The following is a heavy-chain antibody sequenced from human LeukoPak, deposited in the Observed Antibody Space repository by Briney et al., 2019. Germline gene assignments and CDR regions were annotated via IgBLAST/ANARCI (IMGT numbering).Heavy chain of an antibody. J-gene: IGHJ6*03. CDR2: IYTSGST. CDR3: ARVRATLFGVAMDYMDV. CDR1: GGSISSGSYY. V-gene: IGHV4-61*02. Sequence: SETLSLTCTVSGGSISSGSYYWSWIRQPAGKGLEWIGRIYTSGSTNYNPSLKSRVTISVDTSKNQFSLKLSSVTAADTAVYYCARVRATLFGVAMDYMDVWGKGTTVTVSS. D-gene: IGHD3-3*01.